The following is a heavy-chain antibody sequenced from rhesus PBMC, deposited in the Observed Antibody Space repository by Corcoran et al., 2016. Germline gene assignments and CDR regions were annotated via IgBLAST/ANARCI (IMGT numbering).Heavy chain of an antibody. V-gene: IGHV1-151*01. CDR3: ARVYSKRDYYGLDS. CDR1: GYTFSIYA. Sequence: QVQLVQSGAEVKKPGASVKLSCQASGYTFSIYAISWVRQAPGQGREWMGGISHLVGKTNYEEKVQGRVTITADTSTSTADMELSSLRSEETAVYYCARVYSKRDYYGLDSWGQGVVVTVSS. J-gene: IGHJ6*01. D-gene: IGHD4-23*01. CDR2: ISHLVGKT.